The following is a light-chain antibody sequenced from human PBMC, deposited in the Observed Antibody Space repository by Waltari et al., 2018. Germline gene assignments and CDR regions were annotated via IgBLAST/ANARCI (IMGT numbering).Light chain of an antibody. J-gene: IGLJ2*01. V-gene: IGLV3-1*01. Sequence: SYDLTQSPSLSVSPGQTATITCSGDKLEDKYVSWYQQKPGQSPVLVIFQDTRRPSGIPERFSGSSSGNTATLTISGTQTLDEADYYCQAWDSRTYVVFGGGTKVTVL. CDR2: QDT. CDR3: QAWDSRTYVV. CDR1: KLEDKY.